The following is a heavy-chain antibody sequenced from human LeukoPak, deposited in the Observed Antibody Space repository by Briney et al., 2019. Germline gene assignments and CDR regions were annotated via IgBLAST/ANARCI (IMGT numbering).Heavy chain of an antibody. CDR3: AREILKHCSSTSCWSDGMDV. D-gene: IGHD2-2*01. V-gene: IGHV1-69*13. Sequence: SVRVSCKASGGTFSSYAISWVRQAPGQGLEWMGGIIPIFGTANYAQKFQGRVTITADESTSTAYMELSRLRSEDTAVYYCAREILKHCSSTSCWSDGMDVWGQGTTVTVSS. J-gene: IGHJ6*02. CDR2: IIPIFGTA. CDR1: GGTFSSYA.